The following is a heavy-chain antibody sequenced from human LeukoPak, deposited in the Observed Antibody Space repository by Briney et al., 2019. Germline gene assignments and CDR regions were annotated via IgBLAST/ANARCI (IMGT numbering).Heavy chain of an antibody. CDR3: VKRGYTYAGGMDV. Sequence: GGSLRLSCAASGFSFSTYNMNWVRQAPGKGLEWVSGISDSDGSTYYADSVKGRFTISRDNSKNTLYLQMNSLRAEDTAEYYCVKRGYTYAGGMDVWRQGTRVTVSS. CDR1: GFSFSTYN. J-gene: IGHJ6*02. V-gene: IGHV3-23*01. CDR2: ISDSDGST. D-gene: IGHD5-18*01.